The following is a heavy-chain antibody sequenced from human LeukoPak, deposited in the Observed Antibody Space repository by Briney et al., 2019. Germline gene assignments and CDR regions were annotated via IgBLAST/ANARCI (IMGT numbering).Heavy chain of an antibody. Sequence: GGSLRLSCAAPGFTFSSYAMSWVRQAPGKGLEWVSAISGSGGSTYYADSVKGRFTISRDNSKNTLYLQMNSLRVEDTAVYYCAKDDSSGYYDPTYYFDYWGQGTLVTVSS. CDR3: AKDDSSGYYDPTYYFDY. V-gene: IGHV3-23*01. CDR1: GFTFSSYA. D-gene: IGHD3-22*01. CDR2: ISGSGGST. J-gene: IGHJ4*02.